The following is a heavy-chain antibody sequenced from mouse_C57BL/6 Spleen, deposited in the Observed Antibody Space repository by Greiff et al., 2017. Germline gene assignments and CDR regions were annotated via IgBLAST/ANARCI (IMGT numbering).Heavy chain of an antibody. Sequence: QVQLKQPGAELVKPGASVKLSCKASGYTFTSYWMHWVKQRPGQGLEWIGMIHPNSGSTNYNEKFKSKATLTVDKSSSTAYMQLSSLTSEDSAVYYCARVFWDGFDYWGQGTTLTVSS. CDR3: ARVFWDGFDY. V-gene: IGHV1-64*01. CDR1: GYTFTSYW. D-gene: IGHD4-1*01. J-gene: IGHJ2*01. CDR2: IHPNSGST.